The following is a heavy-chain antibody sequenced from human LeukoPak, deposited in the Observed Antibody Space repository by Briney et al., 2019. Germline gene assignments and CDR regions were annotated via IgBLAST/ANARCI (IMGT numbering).Heavy chain of an antibody. V-gene: IGHV3-13*01. CDR1: GFTFSSYD. Sequence: GGSLRLSCAASGFTFSSYDMHWVRQATGKGLEWVSAIGTVGDTYYPGSVKGRFTISRENAKNSLYLQMNSLRAEDTAVYYCAAVSYYDSSGYYWGQGTLVTVSS. CDR2: IGTVGDT. D-gene: IGHD3-22*01. CDR3: AAVSYYDSSGYY. J-gene: IGHJ4*02.